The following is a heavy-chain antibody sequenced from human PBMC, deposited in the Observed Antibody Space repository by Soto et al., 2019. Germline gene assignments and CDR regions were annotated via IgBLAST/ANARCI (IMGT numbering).Heavy chain of an antibody. CDR2: ISKDGNYE. D-gene: IGHD3-9*01. CDR3: ARDWGDTLAGRPLVYGMDV. V-gene: IGHV3-30-3*01. J-gene: IGHJ6*02. CDR1: GFTLSDYS. Sequence: QVQLVESGGGVVQPGKSLRLSCVASGFTLSDYSMQWVRQAPGKGLEWVAGISKDGNYEDYADSVKGRFTISRDNSKNGLYLQMNALRNEDMALYYCARDWGDTLAGRPLVYGMDVWGQGTTVTFSS.